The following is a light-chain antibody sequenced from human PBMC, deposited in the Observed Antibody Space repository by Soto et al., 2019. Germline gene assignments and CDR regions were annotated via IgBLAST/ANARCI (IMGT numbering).Light chain of an antibody. J-gene: IGKJ2*01. CDR3: QQYYRYSYT. Sequence: DIQMTQSPSTLSASVGDRVTITCRASQSISTWLAWYQQKPGKAPNLLIYHASDLQSGVPSRFSGSGSGTEFTITSSSLQPDDFATYYCQQYYRYSYTFGQGTKVEVK. CDR2: HAS. V-gene: IGKV1-5*01. CDR1: QSISTW.